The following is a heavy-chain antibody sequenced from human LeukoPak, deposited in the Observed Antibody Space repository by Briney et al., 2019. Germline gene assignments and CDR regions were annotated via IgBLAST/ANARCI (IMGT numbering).Heavy chain of an antibody. Sequence: GGSLRLSCAPSGFTFSHYWMSWVRQAPGKGLEWVADIKEDGSEKYYVDSVKGRFAISRDNAKNSLSLQVNSLRAEDTAVYYCARSRSGYYEDYWGQGTLVTVSS. CDR2: IKEDGSEK. D-gene: IGHD3-22*01. J-gene: IGHJ4*02. V-gene: IGHV3-7*01. CDR1: GFTFSHYW. CDR3: ARSRSGYYEDY.